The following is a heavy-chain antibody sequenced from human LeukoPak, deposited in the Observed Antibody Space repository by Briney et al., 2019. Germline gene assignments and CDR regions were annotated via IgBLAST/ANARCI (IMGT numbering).Heavy chain of an antibody. Sequence: GGSLRLSCAASGFSFITYSMNWVRQAPGKGLEWVSSISSTSDYIYYADSVKGRFTISRDNAKNSLYLQMNSLRAEDTAVYYCARDRGAVDYYYMDVWGKGTTVTISS. J-gene: IGHJ6*03. D-gene: IGHD6-19*01. CDR1: GFSFITYS. CDR2: ISSTSDYI. CDR3: ARDRGAVDYYYMDV. V-gene: IGHV3-21*01.